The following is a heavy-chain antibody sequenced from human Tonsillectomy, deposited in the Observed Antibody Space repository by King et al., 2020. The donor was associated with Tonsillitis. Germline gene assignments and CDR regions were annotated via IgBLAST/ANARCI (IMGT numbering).Heavy chain of an antibody. D-gene: IGHD3-9*01. J-gene: IGHJ4*02. CDR1: GHSFTNYW. CDR2: IYPDDSDT. V-gene: IGHV5-51*03. CDR3: ASGYYDLLTGYYEAGDS. Sequence: QLVQSGAELKKPGESLKISCKGSGHSFTNYWIGWVRQMPGKGLEWLGIIYPDDSDTRYSPSFQGQVTISADKSTSTAYLQWSSLRASDSAIYYCASGYYDLLTGYYEAGDSWGRGTLVTVFS.